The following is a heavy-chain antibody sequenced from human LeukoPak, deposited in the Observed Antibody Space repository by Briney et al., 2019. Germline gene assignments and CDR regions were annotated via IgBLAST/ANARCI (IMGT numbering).Heavy chain of an antibody. V-gene: IGHV1-2*02. Sequence: ASVKVSCKTSGYSFIAYYMHWVRQAPGQGLEWMGWINPKTGDTRYAQKLRGRVTMTRDTSVSTVYMDLSGLRSDDTAVYFCARDGYRNELDYWGRGTLVTVSS. D-gene: IGHD5-24*01. CDR1: GYSFIAYY. J-gene: IGHJ4*02. CDR2: INPKTGDT. CDR3: ARDGYRNELDY.